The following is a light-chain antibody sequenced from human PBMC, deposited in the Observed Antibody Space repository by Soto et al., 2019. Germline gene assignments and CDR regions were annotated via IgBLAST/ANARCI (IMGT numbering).Light chain of an antibody. CDR3: QQYGSSPFT. V-gene: IGKV3-20*01. Sequence: VVTQSPVTLSLSAGESATLLCRASHFVSSRNLAWYQQKPGQAPRLLIYDASSRATGIPDRFSGSGSGTDFTLTISRLEPEDFAVYYCQQYGSSPFTFAPGTKVDIK. J-gene: IGKJ3*01. CDR2: DAS. CDR1: HFVSSRN.